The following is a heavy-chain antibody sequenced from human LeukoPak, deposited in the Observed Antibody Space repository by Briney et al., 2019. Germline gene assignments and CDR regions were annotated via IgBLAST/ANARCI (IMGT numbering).Heavy chain of an antibody. J-gene: IGHJ4*02. Sequence: ASVKVSCKASGYTFTSYGISWVRQAPGQGLEWVGWISACNGNTNYAQKLQGRVTMTTDTSTSTACMELRSLRSDDTAVYYCARVAENLDYYDSSGYPYYFDYWGQGTLVTVSS. CDR1: GYTFTSYG. D-gene: IGHD3-22*01. V-gene: IGHV1-18*01. CDR3: ARVAENLDYYDSSGYPYYFDY. CDR2: ISACNGNT.